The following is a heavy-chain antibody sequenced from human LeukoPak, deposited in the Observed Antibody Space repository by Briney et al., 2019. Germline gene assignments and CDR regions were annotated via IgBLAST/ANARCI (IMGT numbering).Heavy chain of an antibody. CDR3: ARTPHSGSYRVDY. V-gene: IGHV3-21*01. CDR2: ISSSSSYI. D-gene: IGHD1-26*01. J-gene: IGHJ4*02. CDR1: GFTFSSYS. Sequence: GGSLRLSCAASGFTFSSYSMNWVCQAPGKGLEWVSSISSSSSYIYYADSVKGRFTISRDNAKNSLYLQMNSLRAEDTAVYYCARTPHSGSYRVDYWGQGTLVTVSS.